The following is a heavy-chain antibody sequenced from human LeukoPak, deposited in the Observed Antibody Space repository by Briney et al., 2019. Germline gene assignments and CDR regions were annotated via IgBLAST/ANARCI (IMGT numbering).Heavy chain of an antibody. CDR3: ARDPTTVTKGLDI. CDR1: GGSISSHY. CDR2: ISSIGST. Sequence: SETLSLTCTVSGGSISSHYWSWIRQPPGKGLEWVGYISSIGSTNYNPSLKSRVTISVDTSKNQFSLKLTSVTAADPAVYFCARDPTTVTKGLDIWGQGTMVTVSS. D-gene: IGHD4-17*01. J-gene: IGHJ3*02. V-gene: IGHV4-59*11.